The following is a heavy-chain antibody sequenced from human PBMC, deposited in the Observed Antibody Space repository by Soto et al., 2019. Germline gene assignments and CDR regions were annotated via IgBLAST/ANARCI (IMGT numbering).Heavy chain of an antibody. J-gene: IGHJ6*03. CDR3: ARDYYGSGSYGYYYYYMDV. V-gene: IGHV4-31*03. D-gene: IGHD3-10*01. Sequence: ASETLSLTCTVSGGSISSGGYYWSWIRQHPGKGLEWIGYIYYSGSTYYNPSLKSRVTISVDTSKSQFSLKLSSVTAADTAVYYCARDYYGSGSYGYYYYYMDVWGKGTTVTVSS. CDR1: GGSISSGGYY. CDR2: IYYSGST.